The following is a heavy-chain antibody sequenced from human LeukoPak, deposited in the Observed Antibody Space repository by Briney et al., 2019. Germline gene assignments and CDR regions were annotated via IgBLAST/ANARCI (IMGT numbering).Heavy chain of an antibody. V-gene: IGHV1-18*01. CDR3: ARGPRRITIFGVAPDY. D-gene: IGHD3-3*01. CDR2: ISAYNGNT. J-gene: IGHJ4*02. Sequence: VKVSFXXXXYTFTSXXISWVRQAPGQGLEWMGWISAYNGNTNYAQKLQGRVTITTDTATSTAYMEVRSRRSDATAVYYCARGPRRITIFGVAPDYWGQGTLVTVSS. CDR1: XYTFTSXX.